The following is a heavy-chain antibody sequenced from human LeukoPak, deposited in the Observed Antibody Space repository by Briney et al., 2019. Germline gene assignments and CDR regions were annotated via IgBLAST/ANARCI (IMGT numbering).Heavy chain of an antibody. J-gene: IGHJ5*02. D-gene: IGHD6-13*01. CDR2: ISGSGGST. V-gene: IGHV3-23*01. CDR1: GFTFSIYG. Sequence: GGSLRLSCAASGFTFSIYGMSWVRQAPGKGLEWVSFISGSGGSTFYADSVKGRFTISRDNSQNTLYLQMNSLRAEDTAVYYCAKVFAAAGTHPNWFDPWGQGILVTVSS. CDR3: AKVFAAAGTHPNWFDP.